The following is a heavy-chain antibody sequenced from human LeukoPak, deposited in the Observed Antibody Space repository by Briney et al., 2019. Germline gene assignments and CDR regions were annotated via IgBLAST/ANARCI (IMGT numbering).Heavy chain of an antibody. CDR2: ISSSSSAI. V-gene: IGHV3-48*04. D-gene: IGHD3-3*01. CDR3: ARLAISKPKFINY. Sequence: GGSLRLSCAASGFTFSTYTMTWVRQAPGKGLEWISYISSSSSAIFYADSVKGRFTISRDNAKNSLYLQMNSLRAEDTAVYYCARLAISKPKFINYWGQGTLVTVSS. CDR1: GFTFSTYT. J-gene: IGHJ4*02.